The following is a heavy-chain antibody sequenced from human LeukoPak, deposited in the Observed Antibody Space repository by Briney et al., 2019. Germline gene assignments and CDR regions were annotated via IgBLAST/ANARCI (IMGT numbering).Heavy chain of an antibody. J-gene: IGHJ4*02. CDR1: GFTFGSYA. V-gene: IGHV3-23*01. CDR2: ISGGGGGI. CDR3: ARGLRGWLRDY. D-gene: IGHD5-24*01. Sequence: PGGSLRLSCAASGFTFGSYAMNWVRQGPGKGLDWVSAISGGGGGIYYADSVKGRFTISRDNSKNTLYLQMNSLRAEDTAVYYCARGLRGWLRDYWGQGTLVTVSS.